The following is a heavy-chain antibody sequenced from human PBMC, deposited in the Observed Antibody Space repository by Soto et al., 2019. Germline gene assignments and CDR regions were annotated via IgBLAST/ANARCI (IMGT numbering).Heavy chain of an antibody. J-gene: IGHJ4*02. V-gene: IGHV3-53*01. Sequence: HPGGSLRLSCAASGFTVSSNYMSWVRQAPGRGLEWVSVIYSGGSTYYADSVKGRFTISRDNSKNTLYLQMNSLRAEDTAVYYWARCFGGYEGGLDDWGQGTRVTVSS. CDR3: ARCFGGYEGGLDD. D-gene: IGHD5-12*01. CDR2: IYSGGST. CDR1: GFTVSSNY.